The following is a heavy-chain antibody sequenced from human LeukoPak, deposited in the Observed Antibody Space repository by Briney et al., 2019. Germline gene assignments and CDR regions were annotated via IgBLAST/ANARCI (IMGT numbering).Heavy chain of an antibody. V-gene: IGHV3-53*01. CDR3: TTDFSIRPMVV. CDR2: IYSGGRT. Sequence: GGSLRLSCAASGFTVSSNYMSWVRQAPGKGLEWVSVIYSGGRTYYADSVKGRFTISRDNSKNTLYLQMNSLRAEDTAVYYCTTDFSIRPMVVWGKGTTVTVSS. J-gene: IGHJ6*03. D-gene: IGHD2-21*01. CDR1: GFTVSSNY.